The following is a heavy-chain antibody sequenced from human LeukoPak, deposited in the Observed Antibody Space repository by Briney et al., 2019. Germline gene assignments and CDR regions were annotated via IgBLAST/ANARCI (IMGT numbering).Heavy chain of an antibody. V-gene: IGHV4-59*08. CDR3: AIHIVVVPAAKKKNWFDP. J-gene: IGHJ5*02. D-gene: IGHD2-2*01. CDR2: ISYIGST. Sequence: SETLSLTCAVSDDSFSSHYWTWIRQPPGKGLEWIGYISYIGSTNYNPSLKSRVTISIDTSKNHFSLKLSSVTAADTAVYYCAIHIVVVPAAKKKNWFDPWGQGTLVTVSS. CDR1: DDSFSSHY.